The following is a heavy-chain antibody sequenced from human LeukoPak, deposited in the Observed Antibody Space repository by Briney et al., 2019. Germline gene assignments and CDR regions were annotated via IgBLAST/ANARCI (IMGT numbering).Heavy chain of an antibody. J-gene: IGHJ6*03. V-gene: IGHV4-38-2*02. CDR3: ARAFYPGYYSYMAV. CDR1: GYSISSGYY. CDR2: IYHSGST. D-gene: IGHD3-3*02. Sequence: SETLSLTCTVSGYSISSGYYWGWIRQPPGKGLEWIGSIYHSGSTYYNPSLKSRVTISVDTSKNQFSLKLSSVTAADTAVYYCARAFYPGYYSYMAVWGKGSTVTVSS.